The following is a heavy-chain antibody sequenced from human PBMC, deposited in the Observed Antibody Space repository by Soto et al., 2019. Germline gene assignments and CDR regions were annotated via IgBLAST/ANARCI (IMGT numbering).Heavy chain of an antibody. CDR1: GGSISSRDYY. D-gene: IGHD3-16*01. CDR3: ARQTGGFGYYFDY. Sequence: QLQLQESGPGLVKPSETLSLTCIVSGGSISSRDYYWGWVRQPPGKGLEWIGAVYYSGSTYYNPSLTGRVTISVDTSNNQFSRNLRSVTAADTAVYYCARQTGGFGYYFDYWGQGALVTVSS. J-gene: IGHJ4*02. V-gene: IGHV4-39*01. CDR2: VYYSGST.